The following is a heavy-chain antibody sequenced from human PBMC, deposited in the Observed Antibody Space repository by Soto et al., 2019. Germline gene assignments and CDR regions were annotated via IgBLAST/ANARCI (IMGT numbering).Heavy chain of an antibody. CDR3: ATGIAARPRPPSNDY. V-gene: IGHV3-30*03. Sequence: GGSLRLSCAASGFTFSSYGMHWVRQAPGKGLEWVAVISYDGSNKYYADSVKGRFTISRDNSKNTLYLQMNSLRAEDTAVYYCATGIAARPRPPSNDYWGQGTLVTVSS. D-gene: IGHD6-6*01. CDR1: GFTFSSYG. CDR2: ISYDGSNK. J-gene: IGHJ4*02.